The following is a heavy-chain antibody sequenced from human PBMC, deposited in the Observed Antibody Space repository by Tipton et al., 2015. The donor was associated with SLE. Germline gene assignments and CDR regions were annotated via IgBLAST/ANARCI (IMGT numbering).Heavy chain of an antibody. J-gene: IGHJ4*02. V-gene: IGHV4-34*01. CDR3: GRGSHYGSGSYDFDY. Sequence: TLSLTCAVYGGSFSGYYWSWIRQPPGKGPEWIGEINHSGSTDYNPSLKSRVIISVDTSKKQFSLKLSSVTAADTAVYYCGRGSHYGSGSYDFDYWGQGTLVTVSS. D-gene: IGHD3-10*01. CDR1: GGSFSGYY. CDR2: INHSGST.